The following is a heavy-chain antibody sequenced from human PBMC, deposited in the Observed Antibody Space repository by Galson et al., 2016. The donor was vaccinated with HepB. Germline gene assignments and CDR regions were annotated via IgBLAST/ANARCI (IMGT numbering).Heavy chain of an antibody. V-gene: IGHV3-48*01. CDR2: ITSSGGAI. CDR3: ARDIYGPTYFYYYGLDV. J-gene: IGHJ6*04. Sequence: SLRLSCAGSGFTFASYGMNWVRQAPGKGLEWVSYITSSGGAIYYTDSVKGRFTISRDNAKNSLYLQMNSLRAEDPAVYYCARDIYGPTYFYYYGLDVWGEGTTVTVSA. CDR1: GFTFASYG. D-gene: IGHD2/OR15-2a*01.